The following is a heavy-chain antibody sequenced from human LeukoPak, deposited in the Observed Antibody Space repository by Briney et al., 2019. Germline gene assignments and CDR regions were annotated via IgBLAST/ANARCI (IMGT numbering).Heavy chain of an antibody. V-gene: IGHV3-30*18. Sequence: PGGSLRLSCAASGFTFSSYGMHWVRQAPGKGLEWVAVISYDGSNKYYADSVKGRFTISRDNSKNTLYLQMNSLRAEDTAVYYCAKDHLLYYYDSSGYYRGPPWFDPWGQGTLVTVSS. CDR1: GFTFSSYG. CDR3: AKDHLLYYYDSSGYYRGPPWFDP. J-gene: IGHJ5*02. CDR2: ISYDGSNK. D-gene: IGHD3-22*01.